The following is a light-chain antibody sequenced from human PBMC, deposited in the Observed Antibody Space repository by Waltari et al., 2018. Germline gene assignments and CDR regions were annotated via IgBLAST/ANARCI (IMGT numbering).Light chain of an antibody. V-gene: IGKV1-33*01. CDR1: QDIRNN. CDR3: QQYGHLPLT. CDR2: DAS. J-gene: IGKJ4*01. Sequence: QMTQSPSSLSASVGDRVTITCQASQDIRNNLNWYQQKPGRAPNLLIYDASNLQTGVPSRFSASGSETDFTFTISSLQPEDIATYYCQQYGHLPLTFGGGTKVEIK.